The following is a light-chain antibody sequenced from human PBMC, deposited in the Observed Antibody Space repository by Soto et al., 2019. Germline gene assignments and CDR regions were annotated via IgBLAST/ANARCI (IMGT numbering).Light chain of an antibody. CDR2: KAS. CDR3: QQYNPYSPWT. V-gene: IGKV1-5*03. CDR1: QSITGW. J-gene: IGKJ1*01. Sequence: DIQMTQSPSTLSASVGDRVTITFRAIQSITGWLAWFQQKPGKAPKLLISKASNLESGVPSRFSGSGSGTEFTLTISGLQPDDFATYYCQQYNPYSPWTFGQGTKVDI.